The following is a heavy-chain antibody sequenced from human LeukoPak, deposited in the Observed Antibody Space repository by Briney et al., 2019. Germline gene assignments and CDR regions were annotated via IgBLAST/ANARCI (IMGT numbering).Heavy chain of an antibody. D-gene: IGHD3-9*01. CDR1: GFTFSSYT. CDR3: ARDTYDILTGYYKWAFDI. J-gene: IGHJ3*02. V-gene: IGHV3-21*06. CDR2: ISSSSSYI. Sequence: KSGGSLRLSCAASGFTFSSYTMNWVRQAPGKGLERVSSISSSSSYIYYADSVKGRFTISRDNAKNSLYLQMNSLRAEDTAVYYCARDTYDILTGYYKWAFDIWGQGTMVTVSS.